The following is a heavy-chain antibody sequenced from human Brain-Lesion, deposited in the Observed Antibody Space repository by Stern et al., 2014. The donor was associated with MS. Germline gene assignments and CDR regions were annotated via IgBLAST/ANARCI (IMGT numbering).Heavy chain of an antibody. CDR1: GGSIGSSSYY. CDR2: IFYTGST. Sequence: QVQLQESGPGLVKPSETLSLTCTVSGGSIGSSSYYWGWIRQPPGKGLEWIGNIFYTGSTFYDPSLKSRVTISVDTSNNPFSLSLNSVTAADTAVYYCARGAGVFDSWGQGTLVTVSP. J-gene: IGHJ4*02. D-gene: IGHD6-19*01. V-gene: IGHV4-39*02. CDR3: ARGAGVFDS.